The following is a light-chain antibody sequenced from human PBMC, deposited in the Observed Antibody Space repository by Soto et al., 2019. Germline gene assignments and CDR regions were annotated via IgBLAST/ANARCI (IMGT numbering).Light chain of an antibody. V-gene: IGKV1-39*01. CDR1: QSSTNF. Sequence: DSQMTQSPSSLSASVGARITITCRASQSSTNFLNWYQQKPGTSPKLLIYAASSLPSGVPSRLNGSGSGTDLTLTISSLQPEDFATYYCQQTFSTPLTFGGGTKVEIK. CDR2: AAS. J-gene: IGKJ4*01. CDR3: QQTFSTPLT.